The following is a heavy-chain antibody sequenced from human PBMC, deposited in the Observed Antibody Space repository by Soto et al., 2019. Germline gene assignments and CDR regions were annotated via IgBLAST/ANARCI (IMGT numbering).Heavy chain of an antibody. J-gene: IGHJ5*02. CDR1: GGSISSYY. V-gene: IGHV4-59*01. Sequence: PSETLSLTCTVSGGSISSYYWSWIRQPPGKGLEWIGYMYYSGSTNYNPSLKSRVTISVDTSKNQFSLKLSSVTAADTAVYYCARESAGSHKNNWFDPWGQGTLVTVSS. D-gene: IGHD3-10*01. CDR2: MYYSGST. CDR3: ARESAGSHKNNWFDP.